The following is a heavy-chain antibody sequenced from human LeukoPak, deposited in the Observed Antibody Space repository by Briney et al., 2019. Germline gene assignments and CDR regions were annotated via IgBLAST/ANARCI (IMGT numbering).Heavy chain of an antibody. CDR1: GFTFSTYA. CDR2: ILYDGNNK. J-gene: IGHJ4*02. CDR3: AKDTFSESRYGVLDS. Sequence: PGGSLRLSYVASGFTFSTYAMHWVRQAPGKGLEWVAVILYDGNNKYYADSVKGRFTISRDNSKNTLYLQMNSLRAEDTAVYYCAKDTFSESRYGVLDSWGQGTLVTVSS. D-gene: IGHD3-10*01. V-gene: IGHV3-30-3*01.